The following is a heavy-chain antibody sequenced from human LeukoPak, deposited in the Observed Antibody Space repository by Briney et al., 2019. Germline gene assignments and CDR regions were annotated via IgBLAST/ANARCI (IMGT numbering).Heavy chain of an antibody. J-gene: IGHJ4*02. CDR2: IRSKAYGGTT. CDR3: TRANYDFWSGYLDY. CDR1: GFTFGDYA. V-gene: IGHV3-49*04. D-gene: IGHD3-3*01. Sequence: GGSLRLSCTASGFTFGDYAMSWVRQAPGKGLEWVGFIRSKAYGGTTEYAASVKGRFTISRDDSKSIAYLQMNSLKTEDTAVYYCTRANYDFWSGYLDYWGQGTLVTVSS.